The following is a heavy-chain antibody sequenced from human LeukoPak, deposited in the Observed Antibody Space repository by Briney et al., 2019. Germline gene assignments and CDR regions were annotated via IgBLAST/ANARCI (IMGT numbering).Heavy chain of an antibody. CDR3: ASALPDSSGYPYYYYGMDV. J-gene: IGHJ6*02. CDR2: IYHSGST. Sequence: PSETLSFTCAVSGGSISSSNWWSWVRQPPGKGLEWIGEIYHSGSTNYNPSLKSRVTISVDKSKNQFSLKLSSVTAADTAVYYCASALPDSSGYPYYYYGMDVWGQGTTVTVSS. V-gene: IGHV4-4*02. D-gene: IGHD3-22*01. CDR1: GGSISSSNW.